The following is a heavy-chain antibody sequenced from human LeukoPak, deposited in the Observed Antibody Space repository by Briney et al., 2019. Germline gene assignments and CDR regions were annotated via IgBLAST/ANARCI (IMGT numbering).Heavy chain of an antibody. J-gene: IGHJ6*02. V-gene: IGHV3-48*04. CDR3: ARDLSYCTITSCSYYYYGMDV. D-gene: IGHD2-2*01. Sequence: GGSLRLSCVASGFTFSTSWMNWVRQAPGKGLEWVSYISSSGGTIYYADSVKGRFTISRDNAKNSLYLQMNSLRAEDTAVYYCARDLSYCTITSCSYYYYGMDVWGQGTTVTVSS. CDR1: GFTFSTSW. CDR2: ISSSGGTI.